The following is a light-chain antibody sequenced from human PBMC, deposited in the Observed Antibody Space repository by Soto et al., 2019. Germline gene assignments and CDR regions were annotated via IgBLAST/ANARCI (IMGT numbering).Light chain of an antibody. Sequence: QSVLTQPPSVSGTPGQRVSISCSGSSSNIGSNTVNWYQQLPGTAPKLLIYNNNQRPSGVPDRLSGSKSGTSVSLALRGVQPEDEADYYCASWDDSLNGWVFGGGTQLTVL. J-gene: IGLJ3*02. CDR1: SSNIGSNT. V-gene: IGLV1-44*01. CDR3: ASWDDSLNGWV. CDR2: NNN.